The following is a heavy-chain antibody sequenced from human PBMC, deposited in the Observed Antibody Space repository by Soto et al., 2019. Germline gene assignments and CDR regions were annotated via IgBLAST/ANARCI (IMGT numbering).Heavy chain of an antibody. CDR2: ISAHNGNT. CDR1: GYTFTSYG. CDR3: ARGRYGAY. D-gene: IGHD3-10*01. Sequence: QVHLVQSGAEVKKPGASVKVSCKGSGYTFTSYGITWVRQAPGQGLEWMGWISAHNGNTDYAQKLQGRVTVTRDTSTSTAYMEMRSLRSDDTAVYYCARGRYGAYWGQGALVTVSS. V-gene: IGHV1-18*01. J-gene: IGHJ4*02.